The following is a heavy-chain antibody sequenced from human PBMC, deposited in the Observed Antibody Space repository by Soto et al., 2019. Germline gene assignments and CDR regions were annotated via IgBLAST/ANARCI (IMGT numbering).Heavy chain of an antibody. CDR1: GFTFSSYD. J-gene: IGHJ6*03. Sequence: PGGSLRLSCAASGFTFSSYDMHWVRQATGKGLEWVSAIGTAGDTYYPGSVKGRFTISRENAKNSLYLQMNSLRAGDTAVYYCARAMGLGPYYYYYMDVWGKGTTVTVSS. D-gene: IGHD6-19*01. V-gene: IGHV3-13*01. CDR3: ARAMGLGPYYYYYMDV. CDR2: IGTAGDT.